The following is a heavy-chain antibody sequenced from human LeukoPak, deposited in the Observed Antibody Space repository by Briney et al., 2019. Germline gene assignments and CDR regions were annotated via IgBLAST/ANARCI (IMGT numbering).Heavy chain of an antibody. D-gene: IGHD6-19*01. J-gene: IGHJ5*02. V-gene: IGHV4-34*01. CDR3: ARGAASSGWYGGRWFDP. CDR2: INHSGST. CDR1: GGSFSGYY. Sequence: PSETLSLTCAVYGGSFSGYYWSWIRQPPGKGLEWIGEINHSGSTNYNPSLKSRVTISVDTSKNQFSLKLSSVTAADTAVYYCARGAASSGWYGGRWFDPWGQGTLVTVSS.